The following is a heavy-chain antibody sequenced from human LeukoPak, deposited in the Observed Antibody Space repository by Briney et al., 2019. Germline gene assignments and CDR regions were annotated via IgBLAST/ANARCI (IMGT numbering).Heavy chain of an antibody. CDR3: ARDLLGS. Sequence: SGGSLRLSCAASGFTFDDYAMHWVRQAPGKGLEWVSGINWNGDSVNYADSVKGRFTISRDNAKNSLYLRMNSLRAEDTALYSCARDLLGSWGQGTLVTVSS. CDR1: GFTFDDYA. J-gene: IGHJ5*02. V-gene: IGHV3-9*01. CDR2: INWNGDSV.